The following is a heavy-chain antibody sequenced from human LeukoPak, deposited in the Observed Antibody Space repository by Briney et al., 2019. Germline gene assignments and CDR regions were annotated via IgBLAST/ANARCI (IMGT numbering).Heavy chain of an antibody. J-gene: IGHJ4*02. Sequence: GGSLRLSCAASGFTFRSYGMTWVRQAPGKGLEWVSAISGSGDSTYYADSVKGRFTISRDNSRNTLYLQMNSLRDEDTAVYYCARESESYDSTGSTFDHWGQGTLVTVSS. V-gene: IGHV3-23*01. CDR2: ISGSGDST. CDR3: ARESESYDSTGSTFDH. CDR1: GFTFRSYG. D-gene: IGHD3-22*01.